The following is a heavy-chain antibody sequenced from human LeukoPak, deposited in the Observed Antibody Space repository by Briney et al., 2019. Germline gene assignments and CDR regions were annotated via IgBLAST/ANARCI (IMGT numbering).Heavy chain of an antibody. CDR1: GFTFSSYG. J-gene: IGHJ6*02. Sequence: GRSLRLSCAASGFTFSSYGMHWVRQAPGKGLEWVAVIWYDGDNKYYADFVKGRFTISRDNSKNTLYLQLNSLRAEDTAVYNCARDRGSRQDGMDVWGQGTTVTVSS. CDR2: IWYDGDNK. V-gene: IGHV3-33*01. D-gene: IGHD1-26*01. CDR3: ARDRGSRQDGMDV.